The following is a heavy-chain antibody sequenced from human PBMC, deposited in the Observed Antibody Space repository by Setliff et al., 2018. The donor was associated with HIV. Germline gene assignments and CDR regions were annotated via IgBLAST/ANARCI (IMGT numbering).Heavy chain of an antibody. CDR1: GGSFSDYY. D-gene: IGHD6-13*01. CDR2: INHSGRT. Sequence: PSETLSLTCAVYGGSFSDYYWSWIRQPPGKGLEWIGEINHSGRTIQSPSLGSRVTISIDTSKNQFSLKLRSVTAADTALYYCARGRYRSRWYASDHYYIDVWGKGTTVTVSS. CDR3: ARGRYRSRWYASDHYYIDV. J-gene: IGHJ6*03. V-gene: IGHV4-34*01.